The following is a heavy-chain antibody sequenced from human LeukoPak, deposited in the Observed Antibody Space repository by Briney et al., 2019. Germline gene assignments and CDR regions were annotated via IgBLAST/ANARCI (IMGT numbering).Heavy chain of an antibody. CDR3: ARGGSYLSAFDI. CDR2: FYHGGST. Sequence: PSETLSLTCTVSGYSISTGYYWDWIRQPPGKGLEWIGTFYHGGSTYYNPSLKSRVTISVDTSKNQFSLNLTSVTAADTAVYYCARGGSYLSAFDIWGQGTMVTVSS. V-gene: IGHV4-38-2*02. D-gene: IGHD1-26*01. J-gene: IGHJ3*02. CDR1: GYSISTGYY.